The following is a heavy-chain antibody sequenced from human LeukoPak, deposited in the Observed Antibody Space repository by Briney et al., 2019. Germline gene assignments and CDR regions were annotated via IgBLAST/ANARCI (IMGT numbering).Heavy chain of an antibody. Sequence: GESLKISCKGSGYSFTSYWIGWVRQMPGKGLQWMGLIYPGDSDTRYSPSFQGQVTISADKSISTAYLQCSSLKASDTVFYYKQKTAYDILTGYYTYYFDYWGQGTLVTVSS. CDR2: IYPGDSDT. CDR1: GYSFTSYW. CDR3: QKTAYDILTGYYTYYFDY. J-gene: IGHJ4*02. D-gene: IGHD3-9*01. V-gene: IGHV5-51*01.